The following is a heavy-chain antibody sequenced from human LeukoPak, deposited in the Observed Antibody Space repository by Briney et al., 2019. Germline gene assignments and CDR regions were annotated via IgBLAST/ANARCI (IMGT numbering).Heavy chain of an antibody. CDR3: ARERIGYYDSSGYAFDI. V-gene: IGHV1-2*06. Sequence: ASVKVSCKASGYTFTGYYMHWVRQAPGQGLEGMGRINPNSGGTNYAQKFQGRVTMTRDTSISTAYMELSRLRSDDTAVYYCARERIGYYDSSGYAFDIWGQGTMVTVSS. D-gene: IGHD3-22*01. CDR1: GYTFTGYY. CDR2: INPNSGGT. J-gene: IGHJ3*02.